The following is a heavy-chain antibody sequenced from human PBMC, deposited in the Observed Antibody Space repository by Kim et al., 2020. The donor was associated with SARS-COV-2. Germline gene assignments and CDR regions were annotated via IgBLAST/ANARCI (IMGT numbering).Heavy chain of an antibody. CDR3: ARITIFGDRKYYFDY. D-gene: IGHD3-3*01. J-gene: IGHJ4*02. Sequence: PSLKGRVTISVDTSKNQFSLKLSSVTAADTAVYYCARITIFGDRKYYFDYWGQGTLVTVSS. V-gene: IGHV4-34*01.